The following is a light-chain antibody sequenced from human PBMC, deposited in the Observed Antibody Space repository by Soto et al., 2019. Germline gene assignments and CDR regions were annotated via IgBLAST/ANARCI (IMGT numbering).Light chain of an antibody. CDR2: GDS. Sequence: QSVLTQPPSVSGAPGQRVTISCTGSSSNIGRGYDVHWYQQFPGSAPRLLLSGDSNRPSGVPDRFSGSRSGTSASLAITGLQAEDEADYYCLTFDSSLTISWVFGGGTKLTVL. V-gene: IGLV1-40*01. CDR3: LTFDSSLTISWV. CDR1: SSNIGRGYD. J-gene: IGLJ3*02.